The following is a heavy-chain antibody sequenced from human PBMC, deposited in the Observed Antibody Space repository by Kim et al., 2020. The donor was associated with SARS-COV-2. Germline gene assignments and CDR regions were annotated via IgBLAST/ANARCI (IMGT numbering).Heavy chain of an antibody. CDR3: TTYGVGSLKS. CDR1: GFTFTNAY. V-gene: IGHV3-15*01. CDR2: IYMKTDGATT. J-gene: IGHJ4*02. D-gene: IGHD3-10*01. Sequence: GGSLRLSCAASGFTFTNAYMTWVRQAPGKGLEWIGRIYMKTDGATTDYAAPVKGRFTISRDDSKNTLFLQMDSLKTEDTAVYYCTTYGVGSLKSWGQGTLVTVSS.